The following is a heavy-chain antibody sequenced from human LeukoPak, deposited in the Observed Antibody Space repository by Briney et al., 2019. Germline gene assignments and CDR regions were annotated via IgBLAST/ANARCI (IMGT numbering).Heavy chain of an antibody. CDR2: INHSGST. D-gene: IGHD4-23*01. V-gene: IGHV4-34*01. Sequence: KPSETLSLTCAVYGGSFSGYYWSWIRQSPGKGLEWIGEINHSGSTNYNPSLKSRVTISVDTSKNQFSLKLSSVTAADTAVYYCARGRGTPVAPLTWGQGTLVTVSS. CDR1: GGSFSGYY. CDR3: ARGRGTPVAPLT. J-gene: IGHJ5*02.